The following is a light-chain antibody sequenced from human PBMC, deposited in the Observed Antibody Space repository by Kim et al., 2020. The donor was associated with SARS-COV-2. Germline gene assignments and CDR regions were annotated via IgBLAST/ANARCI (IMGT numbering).Light chain of an antibody. CDR1: QSISSY. J-gene: IGKJ3*01. Sequence: DIQMTQSPSSLPASVGDRVTITCRASQSISSYLNWYQQKPGKAPKLLIYAASSLQSGVPSRFSGSGSGTDFTLTISSLQPEDFATYYCQQSYSTPRGPFTFGPGTKVDIK. CDR3: QQSYSTPRGPFT. V-gene: IGKV1-39*01. CDR2: AAS.